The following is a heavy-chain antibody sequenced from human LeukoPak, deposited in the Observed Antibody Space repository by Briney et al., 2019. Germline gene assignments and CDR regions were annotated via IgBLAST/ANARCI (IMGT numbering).Heavy chain of an antibody. CDR1: GFTFSSYS. Sequence: PGGSLRLSCAASGFTFSSYSMNWVRQAPGKGLEWVSSISRSSTYIYYADSVKGRFTISRDNAENSLYLQMNSLRAEDTAVYYCARDAYCGGDCYSLVGYYYYGMDVWGQGTTVTVSS. CDR3: ARDAYCGGDCYSLVGYYYYGMDV. CDR2: ISRSSTYI. V-gene: IGHV3-21*01. D-gene: IGHD2-21*02. J-gene: IGHJ6*02.